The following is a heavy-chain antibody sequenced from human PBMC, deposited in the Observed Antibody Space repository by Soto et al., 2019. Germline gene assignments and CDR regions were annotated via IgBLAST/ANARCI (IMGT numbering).Heavy chain of an antibody. V-gene: IGHV3-30*18. CDR1: GFTFSSYG. CDR3: AKRVLRSGTGTTAAFDI. CDR2: ISYDGSNK. Sequence: GGSLRLSCAASGFTFSSYGMHWVRQAPGKGLEWVAVISYDGSNKYYADSVKGRFTISRDNSKNTLYLQMNSLRAEDTAVYYCAKRVLRSGTGTTAAFDIWGQGTMVTVSS. D-gene: IGHD1-7*01. J-gene: IGHJ3*02.